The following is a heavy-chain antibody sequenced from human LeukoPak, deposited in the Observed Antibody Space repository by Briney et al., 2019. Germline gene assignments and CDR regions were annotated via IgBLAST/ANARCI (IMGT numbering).Heavy chain of an antibody. CDR2: IYPGDSDT. J-gene: IGHJ4*02. Sequence: GESLKISCKGSGYSFTNYWIGWARQMPGKGLEWMGIIYPGDSDTRYSPSFQGQVTISADKSISTAYLQWSSLKASDTAMYYCARDSSSWYVDYWGQGTLVTVSS. CDR1: GYSFTNYW. V-gene: IGHV5-51*01. CDR3: ARDSSSWYVDY. D-gene: IGHD6-13*01.